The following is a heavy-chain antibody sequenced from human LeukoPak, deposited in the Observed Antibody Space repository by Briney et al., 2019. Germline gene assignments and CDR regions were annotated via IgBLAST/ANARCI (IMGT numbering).Heavy chain of an antibody. J-gene: IGHJ4*02. CDR1: GFTFSDYY. V-gene: IGHV3-11*04. CDR2: ISSSGDTI. Sequence: GGSLRLSCAASGFTFSDYYMSWIRQAPGKGLEWISYISSSGDTIFYADSVKGRFTISRDNAKNSLYLQMNSLRAEDTAVYYCARELYCSGGSCYSEGFDYWGQGTLVTVSS. D-gene: IGHD2-15*01. CDR3: ARELYCSGGSCYSEGFDY.